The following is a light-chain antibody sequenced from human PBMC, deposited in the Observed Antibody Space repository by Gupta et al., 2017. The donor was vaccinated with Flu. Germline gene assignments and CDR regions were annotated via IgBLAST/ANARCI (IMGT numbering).Light chain of an antibody. CDR2: EVS. V-gene: IGLV2-18*02. J-gene: IGLJ1*01. Sequence: HSPLTQPPSLSGSPRQPVTISCTVTGSDVGSYNRVSWYQQLPGTVPVLIIYEVSNRTAGVTDRFSGSKSGNTASRTISGLQGDDEADYYCTSYTSTYTFVFGTGTKVTVL. CDR1: GSDVGSYNR. CDR3: TSYTSTYTFV.